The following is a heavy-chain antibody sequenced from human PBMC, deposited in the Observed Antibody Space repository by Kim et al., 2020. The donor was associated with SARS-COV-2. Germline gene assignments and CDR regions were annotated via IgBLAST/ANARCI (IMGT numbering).Heavy chain of an antibody. Sequence: GGSLRLSCAASGFRFSSYGMSWVRQAPGKGLEWVSGITSSGDGGGDTYYADSVKGRFTMSRDDSKNTMYLQMNSLRADDTAVYYCAKEGYCSTTSCEREFDYWGQGTLVTVSS. CDR3: AKEGYCSTTSCEREFDY. V-gene: IGHV3-23*01. J-gene: IGHJ4*02. CDR1: GFRFSSYG. CDR2: ITSSGDGGGDT. D-gene: IGHD2-2*01.